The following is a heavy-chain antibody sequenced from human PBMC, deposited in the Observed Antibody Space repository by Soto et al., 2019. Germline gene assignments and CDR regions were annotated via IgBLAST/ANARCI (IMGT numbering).Heavy chain of an antibody. V-gene: IGHV4-59*01. CDR2: VYYSGST. CDR3: ARGQSRDGYNFFDY. J-gene: IGHJ4*02. D-gene: IGHD5-12*01. Sequence: SESLSLTCTVSGASITSDYWSWIRQPPGKGLEWIGDVYYSGSTNYNHSLESRFTISRDTSKSQFSLKLNTVTAADTAVYYCARGQSRDGYNFFDYWGQGVLVTVSS. CDR1: GASITSDY.